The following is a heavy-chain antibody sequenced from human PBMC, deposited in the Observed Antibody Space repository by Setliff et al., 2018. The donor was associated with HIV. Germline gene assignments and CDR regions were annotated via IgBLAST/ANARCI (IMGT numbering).Heavy chain of an antibody. CDR1: GFNVNNKY. Sequence: GGSLRLSCAASGFNVNNKYMAWVRQAPGRGLEWVSIIYSDDYTKYADSVKGRFTISRDNAQNSLYLQMNSLRAEDTAVYYCARGAYGSGSYEINFWGQGTLVTVSS. D-gene: IGHD3-10*01. J-gene: IGHJ4*02. V-gene: IGHV3-66*01. CDR3: ARGAYGSGSYEINF. CDR2: IYSDDYT.